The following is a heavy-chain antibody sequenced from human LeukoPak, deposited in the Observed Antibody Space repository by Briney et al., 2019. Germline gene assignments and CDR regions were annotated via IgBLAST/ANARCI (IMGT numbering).Heavy chain of an antibody. J-gene: IGHJ4*02. CDR1: ALTFSSYA. Sequence: GSLRLSCATSALTFSSYAMSWVRQAPGKGLEWVSTISGSGGTTYYADSVKGRVTISRDNSKNTLYLQMKSLRAEDTAVYYCARGGSSGFYNHFDSWGQGTLVTVSS. V-gene: IGHV3-23*01. CDR2: ISGSGGTT. CDR3: ARGGSSGFYNHFDS. D-gene: IGHD3-22*01.